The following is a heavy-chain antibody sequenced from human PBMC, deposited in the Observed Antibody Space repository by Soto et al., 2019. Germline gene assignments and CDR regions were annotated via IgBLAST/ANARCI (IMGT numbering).Heavy chain of an antibody. Sequence: SETLSVTWTVSGGSTSSSSFHWCWVRQPPGKGLEWIGSIYYSGSTYYSPSLKSRVTISVDTSKNQFSLKLSSVTAADTAVYYCARRERAAGTDWWFDPWGQGTLVT. CDR2: IYYSGST. CDR3: ARRERAAGTDWWFDP. D-gene: IGHD6-13*01. V-gene: IGHV4-39*01. J-gene: IGHJ5*02. CDR1: GGSTSSSSFH.